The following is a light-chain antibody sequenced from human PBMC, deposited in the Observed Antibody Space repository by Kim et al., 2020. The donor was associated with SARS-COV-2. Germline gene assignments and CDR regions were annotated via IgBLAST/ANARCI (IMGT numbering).Light chain of an antibody. CDR3: QQYDTYPVT. V-gene: IGKV1-5*03. Sequence: DIQMTQSPSTLSASVGDRVTITCRASQSISYWLAWYQQKPGKAPNLLIYKASDLQSGVPSRFSGSGSGTDFTLTISDLQPDDFATYYCQQYDTYPVTFGQGTRVEIK. CDR2: KAS. CDR1: QSISYW. J-gene: IGKJ5*01.